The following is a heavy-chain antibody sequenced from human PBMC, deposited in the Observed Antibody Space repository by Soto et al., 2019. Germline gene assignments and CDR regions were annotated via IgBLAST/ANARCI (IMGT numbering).Heavy chain of an antibody. V-gene: IGHV4-34*01. CDR1: GGSFSGYY. D-gene: IGHD5-12*01. J-gene: IGHJ6*03. CDR2: INHSGST. CDR3: ARERPTRVATITQNYYYYYYMDV. Sequence: SETLSLTCAVYGGSFSGYYWSWIRQPPGKGLEWIGEINHSGSTNYNPSLKSRVTISVDTSKNQFSLKLSSVTAADTAVYYCARERPTRVATITQNYYYYYYMDVWGKGTTVTVSS.